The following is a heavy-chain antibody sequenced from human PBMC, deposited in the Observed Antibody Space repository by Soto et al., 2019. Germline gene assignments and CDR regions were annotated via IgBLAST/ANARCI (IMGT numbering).Heavy chain of an antibody. CDR1: GYSFTSYW. V-gene: IGHV5-51*01. D-gene: IGHD6-19*01. CDR3: ASLRAGLKGSIAVTGSPFDY. Sequence: EVQLVQSGAEVKKPGESLKISCKGSGYSFTSYWIGWVRQMPGKGLEWMGSICPGDSDTRYSPSFQGQITFSADKSISTAYLQWSSLKASDTAMYYCASLRAGLKGSIAVTGSPFDYWGQGTLVTVSS. J-gene: IGHJ4*02. CDR2: ICPGDSDT.